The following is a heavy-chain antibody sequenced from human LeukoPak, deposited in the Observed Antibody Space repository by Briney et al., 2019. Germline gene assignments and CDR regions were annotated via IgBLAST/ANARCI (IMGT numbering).Heavy chain of an antibody. CDR1: GGSISSGGYY. CDR3: ARVTWDYSLDAFDI. CDR2: IYYSGST. Sequence: PSQTLSLTCTVSGGSISSGGYYWSWMRQHPGKGREWIGYIYYSGSTYYNPSLKSRVTISVDTAKNQFSLKLSSVTAADTAVYYCARVTWDYSLDAFDIWGQGTMVTVSS. D-gene: IGHD2-15*01. V-gene: IGHV4-31*03. J-gene: IGHJ3*02.